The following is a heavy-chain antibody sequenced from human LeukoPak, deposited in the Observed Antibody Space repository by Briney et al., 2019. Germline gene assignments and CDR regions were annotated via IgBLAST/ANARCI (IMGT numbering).Heavy chain of an antibody. V-gene: IGHV3-74*01. CDR2: INSDGSST. CDR1: GFTFSSYW. J-gene: IGHJ3*02. D-gene: IGHD3-22*01. Sequence: PGGSLRLSCAASGFTFSSYWVHWVRQAPGKGLVWVSRINSDGSSTTYADSVKGRFTISRDNAKNTLYLQMNSLRAEDTAVYYCARAPYYYDTSGFLIWGQGTMVTVSS. CDR3: ARAPYYYDTSGFLI.